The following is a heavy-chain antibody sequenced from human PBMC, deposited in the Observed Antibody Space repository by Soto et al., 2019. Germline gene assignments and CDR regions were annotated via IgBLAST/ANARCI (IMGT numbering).Heavy chain of an antibody. CDR1: GFPLEKYC. CDR3: ASKIVTPGEHYYDY. V-gene: IGHV3-21*06. J-gene: IGHJ4*02. D-gene: IGHD2-21*01. Sequence: PGGSVRLSFSVSGFPLEKYCMSWFRHAPGKVLDXISSISFSGDHLYYADSVKGRFTISRDNDKNSLHLQMNNLGAEDTAVYYCASKIVTPGEHYYDYWGQGILVTVSS. CDR2: ISFSGDHL.